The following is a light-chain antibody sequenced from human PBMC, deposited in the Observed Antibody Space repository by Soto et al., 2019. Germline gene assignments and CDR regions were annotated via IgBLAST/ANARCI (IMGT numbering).Light chain of an antibody. CDR3: QVWDSGSAHVL. V-gene: IGLV3-21*01. CDR2: SDT. J-gene: IGLJ2*01. Sequence: SYELTQPPSVSVAPGETARISCGANNIGSKGVHWYQQKPGQAPVLVIYSDTDLPPVIPERFSGSNSANMATLTISRVEAGDEADYYCQVWDSGSAHVLFGGGTKLTVL. CDR1: NIGSKG.